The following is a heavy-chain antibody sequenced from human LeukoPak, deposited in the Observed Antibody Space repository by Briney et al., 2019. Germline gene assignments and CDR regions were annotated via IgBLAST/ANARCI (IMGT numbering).Heavy chain of an antibody. D-gene: IGHD3-22*01. CDR2: IIPIFGTT. CDR1: GDTFSSSA. CDR3: ARGKDTSAYRALDS. V-gene: IGHV1-69*05. J-gene: IGHJ4*02. Sequence: SVKVSCKASGDTFSSSAISWVRQATGQRLEWMGGIIPIFGTTDYAQKFRGRITITTDESTSTAYMEISSLRSEDSAVYYCARGKDTSAYRALDSWGQGTLVTVSS.